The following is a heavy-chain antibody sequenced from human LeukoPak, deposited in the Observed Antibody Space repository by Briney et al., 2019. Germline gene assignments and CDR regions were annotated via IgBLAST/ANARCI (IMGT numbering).Heavy chain of an antibody. CDR1: GVSISIYY. CDR2: IYNSGNT. CDR3: ARVKANYDILTGYSPHDAFDI. J-gene: IGHJ3*02. Sequence: SETLSLTCTVSGVSISIYYWSWIRQPPGKGLEWIGYIYNSGNTNYNPSFKSRVTISEDTPKNQFSLKLSSVTAADTAVYYCARVKANYDILTGYSPHDAFDIWGQGTMVTVSS. V-gene: IGHV4-59*01. D-gene: IGHD3-9*01.